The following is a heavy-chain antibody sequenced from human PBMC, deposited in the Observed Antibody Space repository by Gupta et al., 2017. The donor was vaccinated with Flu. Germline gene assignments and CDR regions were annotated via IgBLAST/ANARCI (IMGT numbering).Heavy chain of an antibody. CDR3: ASLTYYYDSSGYPAPDY. CDR1: GGSFSGYY. CDR2: INHSGST. V-gene: IGHV4-34*01. J-gene: IGHJ4*02. Sequence: QVQLQQWGAGLLKPSETLSLTCAVYGGSFSGYYWSWIRQPPGKGLEWIGEINHSGSTNYNPSLKSRVTISVDTSKNQFSLKLSSVTAADTAVYYCASLTYYYDSSGYPAPDYWGQGTLVTVSS. D-gene: IGHD3-22*01.